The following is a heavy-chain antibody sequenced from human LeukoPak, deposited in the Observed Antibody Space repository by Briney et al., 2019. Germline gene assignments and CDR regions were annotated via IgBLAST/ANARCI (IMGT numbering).Heavy chain of an antibody. J-gene: IGHJ4*02. D-gene: IGHD2-2*01. Sequence: SVKVSCKASGGTFSSYAISWVRQAPGQGLEWMGRIIPILGIANYAQKFQGRVTITADKSTSTAYMELSSLRSEDTAVYYCARVAYPPRGYFDYWGQGTLVTVSS. V-gene: IGHV1-69*04. CDR1: GGTFSSYA. CDR2: IIPILGIA. CDR3: ARVAYPPRGYFDY.